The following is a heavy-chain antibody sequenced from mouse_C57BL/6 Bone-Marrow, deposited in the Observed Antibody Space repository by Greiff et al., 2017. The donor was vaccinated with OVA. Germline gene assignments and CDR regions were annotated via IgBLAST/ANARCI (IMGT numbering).Heavy chain of an antibody. CDR1: GFTFSSYA. Sequence: EVQLEESGEGLVKPGGSLTLSCAASGFTFSSYAMSWVRQTPEKRLEWVAYISSGGDYTYYADTVKGRFTISRDNARNTLYLQMSSLKSEDTAMYYYTGGGTVFAYWGQGTLVTVSA. CDR3: TGGGTVFAY. V-gene: IGHV5-9-1*02. D-gene: IGHD4-1*01. CDR2: ISSGGDYT. J-gene: IGHJ3*01.